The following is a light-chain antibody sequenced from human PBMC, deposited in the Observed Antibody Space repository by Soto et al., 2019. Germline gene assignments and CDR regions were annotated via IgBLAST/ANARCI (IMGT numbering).Light chain of an antibody. CDR1: QTISSW. CDR3: QQSYSSLIT. V-gene: IGKV1-5*03. J-gene: IGKJ5*01. CDR2: KAS. Sequence: QMTQSPSTLSGSVGDRVTITCRASQTISSWLAWYQQKPGKAPKLLIYKASTLKSGVPSRFSGSGSGTDFTLSISSLQPEDFATYYCQQSYSSLITFGHGTRLEIK.